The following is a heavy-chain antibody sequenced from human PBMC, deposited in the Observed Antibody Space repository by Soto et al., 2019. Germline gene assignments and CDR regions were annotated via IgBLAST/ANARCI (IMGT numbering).Heavy chain of an antibody. CDR2: IKEDGSEK. Sequence: EVQLVDSGGGLVQPGGSLRLSCAASGFTCSHHWMTWVRQAPGKGLEWVANIKEDGSEKFYVDSVKGRFTISRDNGKNSLYLQRNSLTADDTAVYYCARGSSGYGLMWFGEFLYSFDYWGQGTLVTVSS. V-gene: IGHV3-7*01. CDR1: GFTCSHHW. D-gene: IGHD3-10*01. J-gene: IGHJ4*02. CDR3: ARGSSGYGLMWFGEFLYSFDY.